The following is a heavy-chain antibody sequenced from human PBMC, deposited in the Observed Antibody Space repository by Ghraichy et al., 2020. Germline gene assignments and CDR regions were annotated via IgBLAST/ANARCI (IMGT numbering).Heavy chain of an antibody. J-gene: IGHJ4*02. CDR2: INYSGTNT. V-gene: IGHV3-23*05. D-gene: IGHD6-13*01. Sequence: LSLNCAASGFAFSVYGINRARQAPGPGLEWVSTINYSGTNTHYADSVQGRFTISRDNSRSTLYLQMDSLRAEDTAVYYCAKDLVLVDSWCQGRLVTVSS. CDR1: GFAFSVYG. CDR3: AKDLVLVDS.